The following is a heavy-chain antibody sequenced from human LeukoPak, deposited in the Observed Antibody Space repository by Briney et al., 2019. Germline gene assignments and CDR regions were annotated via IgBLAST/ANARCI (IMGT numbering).Heavy chain of an antibody. CDR2: IYYSGST. J-gene: IGHJ5*02. Sequence: SETLSLTCTVSGGSISSGGYYWSWIRQHPGKGLEWIGYIYYSGSTYYNPSLKSRVTISVDTSKNQFSLKLSSVTAADTAVYYCARDRKNLNWSDPWGQGTLVTVSS. CDR3: ARDRKNLNWSDP. V-gene: IGHV4-31*03. CDR1: GGSISSGGYY.